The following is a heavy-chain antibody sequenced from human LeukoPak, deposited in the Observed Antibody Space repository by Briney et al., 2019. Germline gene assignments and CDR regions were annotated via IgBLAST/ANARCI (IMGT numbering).Heavy chain of an antibody. D-gene: IGHD6-19*01. J-gene: IGHJ4*02. CDR1: GGSISSSSYY. V-gene: IGHV4-39*01. Sequence: SETLSLTCTVSGGSISSSSYYWGWIRQPPGKGLEWIGSIYYSGSTYYNPSLKSRVTISVDTSKNQFSLKLSSATAADTAVYYCARPATRGRYSSGWYAWDYWGQGTLVTVSS. CDR2: IYYSGST. CDR3: ARPATRGRYSSGWYAWDY.